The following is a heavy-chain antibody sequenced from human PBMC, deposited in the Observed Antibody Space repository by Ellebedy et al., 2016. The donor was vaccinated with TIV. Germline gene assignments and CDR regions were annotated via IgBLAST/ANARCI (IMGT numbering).Heavy chain of an antibody. CDR1: GGSISSYY. J-gene: IGHJ4*02. D-gene: IGHD4-17*01. CDR3: ASSNPVNYYFDY. Sequence: SETLSLTXTVSGGSISSYYWSWIRQPPGKGLEWIGYIYYSGSTNYNPSLKSRVTISVDTSKNQFSLKLSSVTAADTAVYYCASSNPVNYYFDYWGQGTLVTVSS. V-gene: IGHV4-59*12. CDR2: IYYSGST.